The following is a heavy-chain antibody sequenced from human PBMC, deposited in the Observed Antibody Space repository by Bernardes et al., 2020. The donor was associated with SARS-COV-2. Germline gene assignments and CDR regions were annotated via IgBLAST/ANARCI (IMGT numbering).Heavy chain of an antibody. CDR3: ARSKYYYDSSGRFDP. D-gene: IGHD3-22*01. Sequence: KVSCKASGYTFTGYYMHWVRQAPGQGLEWMGWINPNSGGTNYAQKFQGWVTMTRDTSISTAYMELSRLRSDDTAVYYCARSKYYYDSSGRFDPWGQGTLVTVSS. V-gene: IGHV1-2*04. J-gene: IGHJ5*02. CDR2: INPNSGGT. CDR1: GYTFTGYY.